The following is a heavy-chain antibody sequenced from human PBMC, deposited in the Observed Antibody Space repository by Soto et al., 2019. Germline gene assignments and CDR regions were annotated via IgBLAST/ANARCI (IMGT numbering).Heavy chain of an antibody. CDR3: GRGGYSRYHGMDV. Sequence: ESGGGLVQPGGSLRLSCAASGFTFSSYWMSWVRQAPGKGLEWVANIKQDGSEKYYVDSVKGRFTISRDNAKNSLYLQMNSLRAEDTAVYYGGRGGYSRYHGMDVWGRGTTLTVSS. J-gene: IGHJ6*02. D-gene: IGHD1-26*01. CDR2: IKQDGSEK. V-gene: IGHV3-7*04. CDR1: GFTFSSYW.